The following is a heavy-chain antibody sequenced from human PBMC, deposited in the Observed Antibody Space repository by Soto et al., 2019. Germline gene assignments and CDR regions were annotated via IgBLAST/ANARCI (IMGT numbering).Heavy chain of an antibody. D-gene: IGHD4-17*01. CDR3: ARRIKETTVTTDY. V-gene: IGHV4-34*01. J-gene: IGHJ4*02. CDR1: GGSFSGYY. CDR2: INHSGST. Sequence: QVQLQQWGAGLLKPSETLSLTCAVYGGSFSGYYWSWIRQPPGEGLEWIGEINHSGSTNYNPSLKSRVTISVDTSKNQFSLKLSSVTAADTAVYYCARRIKETTVTTDYWGQGTLVTVSS.